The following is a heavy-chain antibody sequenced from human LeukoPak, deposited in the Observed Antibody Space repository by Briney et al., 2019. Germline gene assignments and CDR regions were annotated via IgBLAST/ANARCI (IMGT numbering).Heavy chain of an antibody. CDR3: AKDLEYYYDSSGYYLN. Sequence: PGGSLRLSFAASGFTFSSYAMSWVRQAPGKGLEWVSAISGSGGSTYYADSVKGRFTISRDNSKNTLYLQMNSLRAEDTAVYYCAKDLEYYYDSSGYYLNWGQGTLVTVSS. V-gene: IGHV3-23*01. CDR2: ISGSGGST. J-gene: IGHJ4*02. D-gene: IGHD3-22*01. CDR1: GFTFSSYA.